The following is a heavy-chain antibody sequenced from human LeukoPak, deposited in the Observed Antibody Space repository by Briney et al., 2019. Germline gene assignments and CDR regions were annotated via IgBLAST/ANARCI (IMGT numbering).Heavy chain of an antibody. J-gene: IGHJ4*02. D-gene: IGHD5-18*01. CDR1: GGTFSSYA. CDR3: ARAPHDTAMVTSFHY. V-gene: IGHV1-69*04. CDR2: IIPILGIA. Sequence: ASVKVSCKASGGTFSSYAISWVRQAPGQGLEWMGRIIPILGIANYAQKFQGRVTITADKSTSTAYMELSSLRSEDTAVYYCARAPHDTAMVTSFHYWGRGTLVTVSS.